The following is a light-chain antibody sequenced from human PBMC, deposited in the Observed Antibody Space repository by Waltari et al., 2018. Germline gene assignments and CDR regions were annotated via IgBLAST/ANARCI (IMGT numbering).Light chain of an antibody. CDR2: EGS. V-gene: IGLV2-23*01. CDR1: SSDVGSYNL. CDR3: CSYACSRV. Sequence: QSALTQPASVSGSPGQSITISCTGTSSDVGSYNLVSWYQQHPGKAPKLMIYEGSKRPSGVSNRSSGSKSGNTASLTISGLQAEDEADYYCCSYACSRVFGGGTKLTVL. J-gene: IGLJ3*02.